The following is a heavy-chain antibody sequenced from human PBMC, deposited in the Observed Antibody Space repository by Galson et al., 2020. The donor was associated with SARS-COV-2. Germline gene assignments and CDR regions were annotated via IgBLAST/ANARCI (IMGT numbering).Heavy chain of an antibody. CDR1: GFPFSHHG. D-gene: IGHD6-19*01. CDR3: AKEDSGWRDGPYYVGVDV. V-gene: IGHV3-23*01. CDR2: ISNSGNSI. Sequence: GGSLRLSCVASGFPFSHHGMAWVRQAPGKGFEWVSKISNSGNSIYYANSVEGRFTISRDNPKNTLYLEMYSLTVRDTAVYHCAKEDSGWRDGPYYVGVDVWGPGTTVTVSS. J-gene: IGHJ6*02.